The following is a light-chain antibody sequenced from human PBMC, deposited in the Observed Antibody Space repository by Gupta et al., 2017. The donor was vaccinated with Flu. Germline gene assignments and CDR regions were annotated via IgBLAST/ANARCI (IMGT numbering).Light chain of an antibody. CDR1: QSISTY. J-gene: IGKJ4*01. V-gene: IGKV1-39*01. CDR2: AVS. CDR3: QQSYTIPFA. Sequence: DIEMTQSASSLSASVGDRVTITCRASQSISTYLNWYQQKPGKAPKLLIFAVSSLQRGVPSRFSGSGSGTDFTLTISSLQPEDFATYYGQQSYTIPFAFGGGTKVDIK.